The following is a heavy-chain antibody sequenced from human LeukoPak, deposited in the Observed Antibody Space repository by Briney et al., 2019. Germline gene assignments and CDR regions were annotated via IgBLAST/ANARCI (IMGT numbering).Heavy chain of an antibody. CDR2: IYYSGTT. CDR1: GDSISSYY. V-gene: IGHV4-59*08. Sequence: SETLSLTCTVSGDSISSYYWTWIRQPPGKGLEWIGYIYYSGTTNYNPSLKSRVTISLDTSKNQFSLKLSSVTAADTAVYYCATTYYYDSSGYSIFDYWGQGTLVTVST. CDR3: ATTYYYDSSGYSIFDY. J-gene: IGHJ4*02. D-gene: IGHD3-22*01.